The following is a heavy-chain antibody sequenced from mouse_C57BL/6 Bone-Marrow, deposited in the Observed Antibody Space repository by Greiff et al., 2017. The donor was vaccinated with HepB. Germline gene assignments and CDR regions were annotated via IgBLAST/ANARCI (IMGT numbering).Heavy chain of an antibody. V-gene: IGHV1-64*01. CDR2: IHPNSGST. Sequence: QVQLQQPGAELVKPGASVKLSCKASGYTFTSYWMHWVKQRPGQGLEWIGMIHPNSGSTNYNEKFKSKATLTVDKSSSTAYMQLSSLTSADSAVYYCARGGMVTPREVCAMDYWGQGTSVTVSS. D-gene: IGHD2-2*01. CDR1: GYTFTSYW. CDR3: ARGGMVTPREVCAMDY. J-gene: IGHJ4*01.